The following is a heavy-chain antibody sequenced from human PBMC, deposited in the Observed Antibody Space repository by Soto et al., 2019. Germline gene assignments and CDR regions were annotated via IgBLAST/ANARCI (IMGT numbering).Heavy chain of an antibody. Sequence: PSETLSLTCTVSGGSISSGDYYWSWIRQPPGKGLEWIGYIYYSGSTYYNPSLKSRVTISVDTSKNQFSLKLSSVTAADTAVYYCASNSYGHTFYDYWGPGTLVTVSS. J-gene: IGHJ4*02. V-gene: IGHV4-30-4*01. D-gene: IGHD5-18*01. CDR3: ASNSYGHTFYDY. CDR1: GGSISSGDYY. CDR2: IYYSGST.